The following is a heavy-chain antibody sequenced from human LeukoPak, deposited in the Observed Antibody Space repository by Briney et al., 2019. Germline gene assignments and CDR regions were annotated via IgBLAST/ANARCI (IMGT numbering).Heavy chain of an antibody. J-gene: IGHJ4*02. CDR1: GGSLCSGRYY. CDR3: ARNITSLIPAGYFDY. CDR2: IYNSWST. D-gene: IGHD2-2*01. V-gene: IGHV4-39*01. Sequence: PSEALSLTCTVSGGSLCSGRYYWAWLRQPPGKGVGWLGSIYNSWSTSYNPSRKGRVAMSVDTSKNQFSLRLSSVTAADTAVYYCARNITSLIPAGYFDYWGQGTLVAVSS.